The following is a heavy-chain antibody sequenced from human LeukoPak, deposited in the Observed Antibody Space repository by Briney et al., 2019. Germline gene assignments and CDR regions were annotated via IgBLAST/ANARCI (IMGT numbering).Heavy chain of an antibody. CDR3: ARASYNWNYVSDY. D-gene: IGHD1-7*01. Sequence: GGSLRLSCAASGFTFSSYAMHWVRQAPGKGLEHVSAISSNGGSTYYANSVKGRFTISRDNSKNTLYLQMGSLRAEDMAVYYCARASYNWNYVSDYWGQGTLVTVSS. V-gene: IGHV3-64*01. CDR1: GFTFSSYA. CDR2: ISSNGGST. J-gene: IGHJ4*02.